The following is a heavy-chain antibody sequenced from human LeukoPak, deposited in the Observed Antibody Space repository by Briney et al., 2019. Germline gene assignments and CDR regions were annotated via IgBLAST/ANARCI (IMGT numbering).Heavy chain of an antibody. V-gene: IGHV3-21*01. Sequence: NTGGSLRLSCAASGFTFSSYSMNWVRQAPGKGLEWVSSISSSSSYIYYADSVKGRFTISRDNAKNSLYLQMNSLRAEDTAGYYCARDDSGWARFDYWGQGTLVTVSS. CDR2: ISSSSSYI. CDR1: GFTFSSYS. J-gene: IGHJ4*02. CDR3: ARDDSGWARFDY. D-gene: IGHD5-12*01.